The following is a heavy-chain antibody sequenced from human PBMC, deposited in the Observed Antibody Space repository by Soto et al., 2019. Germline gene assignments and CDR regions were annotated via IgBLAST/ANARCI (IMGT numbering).Heavy chain of an antibody. J-gene: IGHJ4*02. CDR2: ISAYNGNT. Sequence: GASVKVSCKASGYTFTSYGISWARQAPGQGLEWMGWISAYNGNTKYAQNLQGRVTMTTDTSTSTAYMELRSLRSDDTAVYYCARDQAMAQFDYWGQGTLVTVSS. V-gene: IGHV1-18*01. CDR1: GYTFTSYG. D-gene: IGHD5-18*01. CDR3: ARDQAMAQFDY.